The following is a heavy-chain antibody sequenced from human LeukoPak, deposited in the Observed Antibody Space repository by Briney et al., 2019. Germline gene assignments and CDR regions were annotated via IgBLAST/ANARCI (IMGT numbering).Heavy chain of an antibody. CDR3: AKDKYSSGWYGEFDY. D-gene: IGHD6-19*01. CDR2: IYSGGST. CDR1: GFTVSSNY. V-gene: IGHV3-53*01. Sequence: GGSLRLSCAASGFTVSSNYMSWVRQAPGKGLEWVSVIYSGGSTYYADSVKGRFTTSRDNSKNTLYLQMNSLRAEDTAVYYCAKDKYSSGWYGEFDYWGQGTLVTVSS. J-gene: IGHJ4*02.